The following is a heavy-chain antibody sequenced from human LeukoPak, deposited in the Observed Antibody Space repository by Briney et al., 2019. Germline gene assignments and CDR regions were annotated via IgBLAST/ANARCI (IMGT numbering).Heavy chain of an antibody. D-gene: IGHD2-2*01. CDR2: IYPGDSDT. CDR3: ATTRGYCSSTSCYDWFDP. J-gene: IGHJ5*02. V-gene: IGHV5-51*01. CDR1: GYRFTSYW. Sequence: GESLKISCKGSGYRFTSYWIGWVRQMPGKGLEWMGIIYPGDSDTRYSPSFQGQVTISADKSISTAYLQWSSLKASDTAMYYCATTRGYCSSTSCYDWFDPWGQGTLVTVSS.